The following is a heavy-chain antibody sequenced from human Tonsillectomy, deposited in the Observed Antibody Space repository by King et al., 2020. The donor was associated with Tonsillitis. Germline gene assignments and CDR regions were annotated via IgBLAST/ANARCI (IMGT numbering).Heavy chain of an antibody. CDR1: GGTFTSSV. CDR3: ASALNSAPSFDF. V-gene: IGHV1-69*09. J-gene: IGHJ4*02. Sequence: QLVQSGAEVQKPGSSVKVSCKTSGGTFTSSVFSWVRQAPGQRPEWLGRIIPVIGVGNYAQRFQGRVTITADESTRTVYMELSSLTSEDTAMYFCASALNSAPSFDFWGRGTLITVSS. CDR2: IIPVIGVG. D-gene: IGHD3-16*01.